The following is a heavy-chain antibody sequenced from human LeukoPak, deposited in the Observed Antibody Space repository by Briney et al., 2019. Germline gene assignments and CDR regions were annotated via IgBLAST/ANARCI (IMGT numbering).Heavy chain of an antibody. V-gene: IGHV3-7*01. D-gene: IGHD1-26*01. Sequence: PGGSLRLSCAAPGFTFSDTWMNWVRQAPGRGLEWVANIKQDGSEKYYMDSVKGRFSISRDNAKNALYLQMNTLRVEDTAVYYCGRSGRTVDYWGQGTLVTVSS. CDR2: IKQDGSEK. CDR3: GRSGRTVDY. CDR1: GFTFSDTW. J-gene: IGHJ4*02.